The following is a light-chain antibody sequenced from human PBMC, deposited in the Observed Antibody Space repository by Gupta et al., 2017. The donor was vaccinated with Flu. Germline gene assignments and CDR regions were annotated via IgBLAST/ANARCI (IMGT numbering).Light chain of an antibody. CDR3: SSCTSSTTLV. Sequence: QSALTQPASVSGSSGQSIAISCTGTSTDIDSYKYVSWYQQHPGKAPQLLIYDVTNRPSGVSTRFSGSKSGDTASLTISGLQAEDEADYYCSSCTSSTTLVFGGGTRLTVL. CDR1: STDIDSYKY. J-gene: IGLJ2*01. CDR2: DVT. V-gene: IGLV2-14*01.